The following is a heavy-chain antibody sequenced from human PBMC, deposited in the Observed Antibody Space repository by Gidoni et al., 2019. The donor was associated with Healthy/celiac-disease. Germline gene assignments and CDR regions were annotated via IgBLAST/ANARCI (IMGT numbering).Heavy chain of an antibody. D-gene: IGHD6-6*01. Sequence: EVQLVESGGGLVKPGGSLRLSCAASGFTFSNAWMSWVRQAPGKGLEWVGRIKSKTDGGTTDYAAPVKGRFTISRDDSKNTLYLQMNSLKTEDTAVYYCTTDSSSIADRFDYWGQGTLVTVSS. V-gene: IGHV3-15*01. CDR2: IKSKTDGGTT. J-gene: IGHJ4*02. CDR1: GFTFSNAW. CDR3: TTDSSSIADRFDY.